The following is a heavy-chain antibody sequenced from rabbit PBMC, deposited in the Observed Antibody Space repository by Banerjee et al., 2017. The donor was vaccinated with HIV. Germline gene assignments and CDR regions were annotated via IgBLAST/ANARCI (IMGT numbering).Heavy chain of an antibody. V-gene: IGHV1S40*01. Sequence: QSLEESGGDLVKPGASLTLTCTASGFSFSNSYYMCWVRQAPGKGLEWIACIYAGSSGSTYYASWAKGRFTISRASSTTVTLQMTSLTAADTATYFCARGGGSGTGYALWGPGTLVTVS. J-gene: IGHJ4*01. CDR2: IYAGSSGST. D-gene: IGHD1-1*01. CDR3: ARGGGSGTGYAL. CDR1: GFSFSNSYY.